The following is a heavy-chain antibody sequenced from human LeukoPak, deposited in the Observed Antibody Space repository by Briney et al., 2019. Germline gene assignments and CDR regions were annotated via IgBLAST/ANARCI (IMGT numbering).Heavy chain of an antibody. J-gene: IGHJ4*02. D-gene: IGHD4-11*01. CDR3: VKSAQYSSAWFTGCFDY. CDR2: INPNSGDT. Sequence: ASVKVSCKASGYTFSDYYMHWVRQAPGQGLEWMGWINPNSGDTHYAQMFQGRVTMTRDTSINAAYMELRRVRSDDTAVYYCVKSAQYSSAWFTGCFDYWGQGSLVTVSS. CDR1: GYTFSDYY. V-gene: IGHV1-2*02.